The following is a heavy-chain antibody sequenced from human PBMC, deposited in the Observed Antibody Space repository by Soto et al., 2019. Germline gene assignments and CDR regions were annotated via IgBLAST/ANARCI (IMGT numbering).Heavy chain of an antibody. V-gene: IGHV4-59*01. Sequence: QVQLQESGPGLVKPSETLSLTCTVSGGSIGSYYWSWIRQPPGKGLEWIGYIYYSGSTNYNPSLKSRVTISVDTSKNQFSLKLSSVTAADTAVYYCAREGTSWYFDYWGQGTLVTVSS. CDR3: AREGTSWYFDY. J-gene: IGHJ4*02. CDR1: GGSIGSYY. CDR2: IYYSGST.